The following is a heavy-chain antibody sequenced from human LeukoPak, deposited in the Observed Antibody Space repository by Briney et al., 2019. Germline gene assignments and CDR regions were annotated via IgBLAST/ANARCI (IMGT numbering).Heavy chain of an antibody. V-gene: IGHV5-51*01. D-gene: IGHD3-10*01. Sequence: PGECLKFSNKGSGYSFTSYWIGWVRQMPGKGLEWMGIIYPGDSDTRYSPSFQGQVTISADKSISTAYLQWSSLKASDTAMYYCAKAMVRGVIPVTDFDYWGQGTLVTVSS. CDR1: GYSFTSYW. CDR2: IYPGDSDT. CDR3: AKAMVRGVIPVTDFDY. J-gene: IGHJ4*02.